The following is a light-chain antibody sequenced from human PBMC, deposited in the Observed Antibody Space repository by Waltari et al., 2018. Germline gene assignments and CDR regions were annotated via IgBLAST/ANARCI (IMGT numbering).Light chain of an antibody. CDR3: QQYSTAPWT. Sequence: DIVMTQSPDSLAVSLGERATINCKSSQSVLYSPNSKNYLAWYQQTPGQPPKLLIYWASTRESGVPDRFSGSGSGTDFPLTISSLQAEDVAVYYCQQYSTAPWTFGQGTKVEIK. CDR1: QSVLYSPNSKNY. CDR2: WAS. V-gene: IGKV4-1*01. J-gene: IGKJ1*01.